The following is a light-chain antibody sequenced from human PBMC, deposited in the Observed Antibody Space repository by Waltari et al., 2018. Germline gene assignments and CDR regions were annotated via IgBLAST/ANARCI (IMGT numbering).Light chain of an antibody. CDR2: DAS. CDR1: HTINNY. J-gene: IGKJ4*01. CDR3: QQYDFYSLT. Sequence: IRMTQSPFSLSPSVGDRITITCRASHTINNYLAWYQQKPGKAPKLVIYDASSLESGVPSRFSGSGSGTEFTLTISSLQPDDFATYYCQQYDFYSLTFGGGTRVEIK. V-gene: IGKV1-5*01.